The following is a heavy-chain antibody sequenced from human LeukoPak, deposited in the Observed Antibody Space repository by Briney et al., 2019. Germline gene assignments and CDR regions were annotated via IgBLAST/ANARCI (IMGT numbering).Heavy chain of an antibody. CDR2: ISSSGSNI. D-gene: IGHD2-2*01. CDR1: GFTFKNYA. V-gene: IGHV3-48*03. J-gene: IGHJ3*02. CDR3: ARDIKGQYQDAFDI. Sequence: PGGSLRLSCVASGFTFKNYAMNWVRQAPGKGLERVSYISSSGSNIKYADSVKGRFTISRGNAKNSVYLQMNSLRAEDTAVYYCARDIKGQYQDAFDIWGQGTMVTVSS.